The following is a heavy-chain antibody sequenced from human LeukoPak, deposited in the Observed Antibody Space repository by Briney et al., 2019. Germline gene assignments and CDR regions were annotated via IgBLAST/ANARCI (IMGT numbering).Heavy chain of an antibody. D-gene: IGHD2-15*01. Sequence: ASVTVSCMASGGPFSSYAISWVRQAPGQGLEWMGGIIPIFGTANYAQKFQGRVTITADESTSTAYMELSSLRSEDTAVYYCARAGCSGGSCYATNWYFDLWGRGTLVTVSS. CDR3: ARAGCSGGSCYATNWYFDL. CDR1: GGPFSSYA. J-gene: IGHJ2*01. CDR2: IIPIFGTA. V-gene: IGHV1-69*13.